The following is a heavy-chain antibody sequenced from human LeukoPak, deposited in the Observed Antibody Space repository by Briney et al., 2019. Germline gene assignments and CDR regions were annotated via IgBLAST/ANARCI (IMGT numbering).Heavy chain of an antibody. CDR2: ISYDGSNK. CDR3: ARRGYSGYVPFDY. CDR1: GFTFSSYG. Sequence: GGSLRLSCAASGFTFSSYGMHWVRQAPGKGLEWVAVISYDGSNKYYADSVKGRFTISRDNSKNTLYLQMNSLRAEDTALYYCARRGYSGYVPFDYWGQGTLVTVSS. V-gene: IGHV3-30*03. J-gene: IGHJ4*02. D-gene: IGHD5-12*01.